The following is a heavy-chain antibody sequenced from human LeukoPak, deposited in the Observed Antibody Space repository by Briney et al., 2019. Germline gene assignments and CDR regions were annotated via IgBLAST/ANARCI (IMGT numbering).Heavy chain of an antibody. Sequence: GASVKVSCKPAGGTFSSYAISWVRQAPGQGLEWMGGIIPIFGTANYAQKFQGRVTITADESTSTAYMELSSLRSEDTAVYYCANEVGTYYYDSSGYHNCFDPWGPGTLVTVSS. V-gene: IGHV1-69*13. CDR1: GGTFSSYA. CDR3: ANEVGTYYYDSSGYHNCFDP. D-gene: IGHD3-22*01. CDR2: IIPIFGTA. J-gene: IGHJ5*02.